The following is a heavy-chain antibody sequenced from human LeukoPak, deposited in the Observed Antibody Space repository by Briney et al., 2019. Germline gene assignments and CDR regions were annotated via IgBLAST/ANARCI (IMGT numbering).Heavy chain of an antibody. J-gene: IGHJ4*02. V-gene: IGHV3-48*01. CDR3: AGYGFYPY. D-gene: IGHD5-18*01. CDR2: FGISGTI. Sequence: PGGSLRLSCAASGFTVSTYDMYWVRQAPGEGPEWIAYFGISGTIYYADSVRGRFTISRDSAKNSLHLEMNSLRVDDTAIYYCAGYGFYPYWGQGTLVTASS. CDR1: GFTVSTYD.